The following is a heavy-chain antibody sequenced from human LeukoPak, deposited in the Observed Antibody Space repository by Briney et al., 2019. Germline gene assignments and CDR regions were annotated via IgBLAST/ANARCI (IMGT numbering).Heavy chain of an antibody. CDR3: AKDDYYGIGMDV. V-gene: IGHV3-23*01. CDR2: ISGSGGST. D-gene: IGHD3-10*01. CDR1: GFAFSSYA. Sequence: GGSLRLSCAASGFAFSSYAMSWVRQAPGKGLEWVSAISGSGGSTYYADSVKGRFTISRDNSKNTLYLQMNSLRAEDTAVYYCAKDDYYGIGMDVWGQGTTVTVSS. J-gene: IGHJ6*02.